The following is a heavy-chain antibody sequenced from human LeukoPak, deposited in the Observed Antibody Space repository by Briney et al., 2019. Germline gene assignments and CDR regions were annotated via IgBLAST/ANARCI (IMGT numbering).Heavy chain of an antibody. CDR3: ARGGYSGFDV. V-gene: IGHV3-13*01. Sequence: PGGSLRLSCAASGFTFSSYAMSWVRQAPGKGLEWVSGIGKGGDTYYVGSVKGRFTISRENAKNSLYLQMNSLRSGDTAVYYCARGGYSGFDVWGQGTVVTVSS. CDR1: GFTFSSYA. D-gene: IGHD5-12*01. J-gene: IGHJ3*01. CDR2: IGKGGDT.